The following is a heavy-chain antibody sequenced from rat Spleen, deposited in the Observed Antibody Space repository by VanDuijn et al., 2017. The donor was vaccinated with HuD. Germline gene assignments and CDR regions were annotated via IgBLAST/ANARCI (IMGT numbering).Heavy chain of an antibody. J-gene: IGHJ3*01. D-gene: IGHD1-10*01. Sequence: EVQLVESGGGLVQPGRSLKLSCAASGFTFSDYYMAWVRQAPTKGLEWVASISYDGGSTYYLNAVKGRFTISRDNAKNTQYLQMDSLRAEDTATYYCARHGVYHIYGWFAYWGQGTLVTVSS. V-gene: IGHV5-7*01. CDR2: ISYDGGST. CDR3: ARHGVYHIYGWFAY. CDR1: GFTFSDYY.